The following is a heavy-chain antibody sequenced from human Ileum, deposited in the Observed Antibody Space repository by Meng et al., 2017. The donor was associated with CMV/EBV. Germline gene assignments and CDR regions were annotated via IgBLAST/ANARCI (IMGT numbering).Heavy chain of an antibody. CDR1: GFTFSSYA. CDR3: VKDHKD. CDR2: VSGSSITT. Sequence: EVQLLESGGDLVQPGGSLRLSCVGSGFTFSSYALSWVRRAPGKGLEWVSTVSGSSITTYYADSVKGRFTISRDNYNDILSLEMNSLRVEDTALYYCVKDHKDWGHGTLVTVSS. V-gene: IGHV3-23*01. J-gene: IGHJ4*01.